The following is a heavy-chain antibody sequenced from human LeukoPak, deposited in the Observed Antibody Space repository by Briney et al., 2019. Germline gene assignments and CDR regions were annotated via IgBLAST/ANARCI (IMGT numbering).Heavy chain of an antibody. J-gene: IGHJ4*02. CDR2: INHSGST. D-gene: IGHD6-19*01. CDR1: GGSFSGYY. V-gene: IGHV4-34*01. CDR3: ARAVAGDFDY. Sequence: PSETLSLTCAVYGGSFSGYYWSWIRQPPGKGLEWIGEINHSGSTNYNPSLKSRVTISVDTSKNQFSLKLSSVTAADTAVYYCARAVAGDFDYWGQGALVTVSS.